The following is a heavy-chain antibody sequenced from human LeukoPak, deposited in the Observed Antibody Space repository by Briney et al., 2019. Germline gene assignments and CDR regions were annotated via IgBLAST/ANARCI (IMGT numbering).Heavy chain of an antibody. Sequence: GGSLRLSCAASGFTFSSYSMNWVRQAPGKGLEWVSSISGSSYIYYADSVKGRFTISRDNAKNSLYLQMNSLRAEDTAVYHCARDLRYSSGWYDYWGQGTLVTVSS. CDR3: ARDLRYSSGWYDY. CDR2: ISGSSYI. D-gene: IGHD6-19*01. V-gene: IGHV3-21*01. CDR1: GFTFSSYS. J-gene: IGHJ4*02.